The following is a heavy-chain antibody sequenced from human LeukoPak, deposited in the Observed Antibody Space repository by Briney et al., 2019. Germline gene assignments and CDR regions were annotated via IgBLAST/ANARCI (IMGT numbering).Heavy chain of an antibody. CDR3: AKAELVATIRSPIDY. CDR1: GFTFSSYA. J-gene: IGHJ4*02. CDR2: ISGSGGST. V-gene: IGHV3-23*01. Sequence: GGSLRLSCAASGFTFSSYAKSWVRQAPGKGLEWVSAISGSGGSTYYADSVKGRFTISRDNSKNTLYLQMNSLRAEDTAVYYCAKAELVATIRSPIDYWGQGTLVTVSS. D-gene: IGHD5-12*01.